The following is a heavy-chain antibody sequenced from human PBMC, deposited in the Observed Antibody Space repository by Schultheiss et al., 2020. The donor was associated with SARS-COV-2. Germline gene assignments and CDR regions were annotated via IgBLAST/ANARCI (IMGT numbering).Heavy chain of an antibody. CDR2: IYTSGST. V-gene: IGHV4-59*10. Sequence: SETLSLTCAVYGGSFSGYYWSWIRQPAGKGLEWIGRIYTSGSTNYNPSLKSRVTISVDTSKNQFSLKLSSVTAADTAVYYCARSSGMWMTTVTYFDYWGQGTLVTVSS. J-gene: IGHJ4*02. CDR1: GGSFSGYY. CDR3: ARSSGMWMTTVTYFDY. D-gene: IGHD4-11*01.